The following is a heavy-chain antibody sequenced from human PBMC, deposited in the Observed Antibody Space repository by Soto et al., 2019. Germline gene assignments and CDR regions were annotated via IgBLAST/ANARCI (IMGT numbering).Heavy chain of an antibody. J-gene: IGHJ4*02. Sequence: EVQVVESGGGLIQPGGSLRLFGAASGFTVSSNYMSWVRQAPGKGLEWVSVISGSGGSTYYADSVKGRFTISRDNSKNTLYLQMNSLRAEDTAVYYCAKRDWPEGDLDYWGQGTLVAVSS. CDR1: GFTVSSNY. CDR3: AKRDWPEGDLDY. V-gene: IGHV3-23*04. CDR2: ISGSGGST. D-gene: IGHD3-9*01.